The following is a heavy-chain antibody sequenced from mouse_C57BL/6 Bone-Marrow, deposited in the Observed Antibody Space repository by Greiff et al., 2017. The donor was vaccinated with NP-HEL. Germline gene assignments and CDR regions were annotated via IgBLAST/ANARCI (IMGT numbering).Heavy chain of an antibody. CDR3: ARRGLLRGNWYFDV. CDR1: GFTFSDYG. CDR2: ISNLAYSI. D-gene: IGHD1-1*01. J-gene: IGHJ1*03. Sequence: EVKLMESGGGLVQPGGSLKLSCAASGFTFSDYGMAWVRQAPRKGPEWVAFISNLAYSIYYADTVTGRFTISRENAKNTLYLEMSSLRSEDTAMYYCARRGLLRGNWYFDVWGTGTTVTVSS. V-gene: IGHV5-15*04.